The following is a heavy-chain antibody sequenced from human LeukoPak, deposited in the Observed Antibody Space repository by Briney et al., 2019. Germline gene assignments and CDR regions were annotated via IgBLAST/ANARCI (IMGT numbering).Heavy chain of an antibody. Sequence: GGSLRLSCAASGFTFSSYAMSWVRQAPGKGREWVSAISGSGGSTYYADSVKGRFTISRDNSKNTLYLQMNSLRAEDTAVYYCAKVSPPGYCSGGSCYFPGYYYGMDVWGQGTTVTVSS. D-gene: IGHD2-15*01. CDR1: GFTFSSYA. J-gene: IGHJ6*02. CDR2: ISGSGGST. V-gene: IGHV3-23*01. CDR3: AKVSPPGYCSGGSCYFPGYYYGMDV.